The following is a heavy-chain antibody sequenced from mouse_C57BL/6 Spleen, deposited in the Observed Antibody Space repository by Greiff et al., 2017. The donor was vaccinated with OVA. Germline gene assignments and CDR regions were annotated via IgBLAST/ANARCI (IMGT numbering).Heavy chain of an antibody. CDR2: ISYDGSN. Sequence: EVHLVESGPGLVKPSQSLSLTCSVTGYSITSGYYWNWIRQFPGNKLEWMGYISYDGSNNYNPSLKNRISITRDTSKNQFFLKLNSVTTEDTATYYCARGRDYLDYWGQGTTLTVSS. J-gene: IGHJ2*01. V-gene: IGHV3-6*01. CDR3: ARGRDYLDY. CDR1: GYSITSGYY.